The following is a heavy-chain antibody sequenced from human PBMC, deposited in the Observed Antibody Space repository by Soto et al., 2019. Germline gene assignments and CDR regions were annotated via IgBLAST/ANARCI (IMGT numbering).Heavy chain of an antibody. Sequence: EVQLVESGGSLVQPGGSLRLSCAASEFTLSTYAMNWVRQAPGKGLEWVSYISSSSQNIRYADSVKGRFTISRDNAKNSLYLQMNSLRAEDTAVYYCARDQSRGQVFYYYMDVWGKGTTVTVSS. CDR1: EFTLSTYA. CDR2: ISSSSQNI. CDR3: ARDQSRGQVFYYYMDV. D-gene: IGHD3-10*01. J-gene: IGHJ6*03. V-gene: IGHV3-48*01.